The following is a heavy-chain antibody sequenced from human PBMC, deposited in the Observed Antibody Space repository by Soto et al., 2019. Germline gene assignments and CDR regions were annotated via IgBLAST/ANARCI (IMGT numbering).Heavy chain of an antibody. D-gene: IGHD3-22*01. J-gene: IGHJ6*02. Sequence: ASVKVSYKASVYTFTDYYMHWVRQAPGQGLEWMGWINPNSGGTNYAQKFQGRVTMPRDTSISTAYMELSRLRSDDTAVYYCARVNLNYYYYGMDVWGQGTTVTVSS. V-gene: IGHV1-2*02. CDR2: INPNSGGT. CDR1: VYTFTDYY. CDR3: ARVNLNYYYYGMDV.